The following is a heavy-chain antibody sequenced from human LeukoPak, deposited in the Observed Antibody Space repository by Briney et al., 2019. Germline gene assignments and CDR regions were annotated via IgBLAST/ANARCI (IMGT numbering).Heavy chain of an antibody. CDR1: GFTFSSYS. Sequence: GGSLRLSCVASGFTFSSYSMNWARQAPGKGLEWVSFISSSSSYIYYADSVKGRFTISRDNAKNSLYLQMNSLRADDTAVYYCAMKAVPRPRLHDAFDFWGQGTVVSVSS. J-gene: IGHJ3*01. CDR2: ISSSSSYI. V-gene: IGHV3-21*04. CDR3: AMKAVPRPRLHDAFDF. D-gene: IGHD5-24*01.